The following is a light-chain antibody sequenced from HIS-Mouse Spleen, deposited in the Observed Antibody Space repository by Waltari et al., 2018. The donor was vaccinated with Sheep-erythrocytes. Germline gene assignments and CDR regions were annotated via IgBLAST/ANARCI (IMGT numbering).Light chain of an antibody. CDR2: EGS. J-gene: IGLJ3*02. V-gene: IGLV2-23*01. CDR1: SIDCGSYKL. CDR3: CSYAGSSTPWV. Sequence: HYALTHPASVSGSPGQTITISCTGTSIDCGSYKLVSLYQQHPGKAHKLMIYEGSKRPSGVSNRFSGSKSGNTASLTISGLQAEDEADYYCCSYAGSSTPWVFGGGTKLTVL.